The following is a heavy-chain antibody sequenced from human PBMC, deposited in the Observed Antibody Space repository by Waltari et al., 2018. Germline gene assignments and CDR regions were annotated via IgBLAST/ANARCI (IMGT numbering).Heavy chain of an antibody. D-gene: IGHD2-2*01. CDR3: AKSRVSSAMGAD. CDR2: ISPNNGGT. Sequence: QVQLVQSGTEVKKPGASVKVSCKTSGYIFSDYYMHWVRQAPGQGLEWMGWISPNNGGTNYAQKFQGRVTMTRDTSINTGYMELSRLRSDDTAVYYCAKSRVSSAMGADWGQGTLVTVSS. V-gene: IGHV1-2*02. J-gene: IGHJ4*02. CDR1: GYIFSDYY.